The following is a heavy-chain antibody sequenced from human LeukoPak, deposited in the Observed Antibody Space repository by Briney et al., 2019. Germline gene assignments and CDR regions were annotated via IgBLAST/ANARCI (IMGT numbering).Heavy chain of an antibody. CDR1: GGSFSGYY. V-gene: IGHV4-34*01. CDR3: ARHADYDSNWFDP. D-gene: IGHD3-22*01. CDR2: VNHSGST. Sequence: SETLSLTCDVSGGSFSGYYWSWIRQSTGKGLEWIGDVNHSGSTKYNTSLKSRLTISADRSQNQFSLRLNSVTAADTAIYYCARHADYDSNWFDPWGQGILVTVPS. J-gene: IGHJ5*02.